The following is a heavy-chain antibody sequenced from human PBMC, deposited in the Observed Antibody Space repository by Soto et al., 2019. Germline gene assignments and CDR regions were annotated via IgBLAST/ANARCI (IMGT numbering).Heavy chain of an antibody. CDR2: IYHSGST. V-gene: IGHV4-4*02. CDR3: ARVSGSYYYGMDV. Sequence: QVQLQESGPGLVKPSGTLSLTCAVSGGSISSSNWWSWVRQPPGKGLEWIGEIYHSGSTNYNPSLKSRHTMSVDKSTNQFSRKLSSVTAADTAVYYWARVSGSYYYGMDVWGQGTTVTVSS. J-gene: IGHJ6*02. CDR1: GGSISSSNW. D-gene: IGHD1-26*01.